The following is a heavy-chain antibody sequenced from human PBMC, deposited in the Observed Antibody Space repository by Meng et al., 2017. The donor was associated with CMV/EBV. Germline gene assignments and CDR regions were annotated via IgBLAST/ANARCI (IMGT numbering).Heavy chain of an antibody. CDR1: GFTFSSYW. D-gene: IGHD3-3*01. J-gene: IGHJ4*02. V-gene: IGHV3-7*01. CDR3: ARVGTIFRGYYFDY. Sequence: GESLKISCAASGFTFSSYWMSWVRQAPGKGLEWVANIKQDGSEKYYVDSVKGRFTISRDNAKNSLYLQMNSLRAEDTAVYYCARVGTIFRGYYFDYWGQGTLVTVSS. CDR2: IKQDGSEK.